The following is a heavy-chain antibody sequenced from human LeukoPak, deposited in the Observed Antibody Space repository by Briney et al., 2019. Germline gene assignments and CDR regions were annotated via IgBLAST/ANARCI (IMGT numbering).Heavy chain of an antibody. CDR1: VYTFTSYG. CDR2: ISAYNGNT. V-gene: IGHV1-18*01. CDR3: ATSHANYVWGSYQFDP. J-gene: IGHJ5*02. Sequence: ASVKVLCKASVYTFTSYGISWVRQAPGQGRVWMGWISAYNGNTNYAQKLQGRVTMTTDTSTSTAYMELRSLRSDDTAVYYCATSHANYVWGSYQFDPWGQGTLVTVSS. D-gene: IGHD3-16*02.